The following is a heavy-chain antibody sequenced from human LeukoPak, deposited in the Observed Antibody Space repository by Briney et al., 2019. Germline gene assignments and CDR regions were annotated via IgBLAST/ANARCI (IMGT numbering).Heavy chain of an antibody. CDR3: ARDLISSSWYEEYFQH. J-gene: IGHJ1*01. D-gene: IGHD6-13*01. CDR2: ISXSSSTI. CDR1: GFTFSSYS. V-gene: IGHV3-48*01. Sequence: GGSLXXXXXAXGFTFSSYSXNWVRQAPGKGLEGVXYISXSSSTIYYADSVKGRFTISRDNAKKSLYLQMNSLRAEDTAVYYCARDLISSSWYEEYFQHWGQGTLVTVSS.